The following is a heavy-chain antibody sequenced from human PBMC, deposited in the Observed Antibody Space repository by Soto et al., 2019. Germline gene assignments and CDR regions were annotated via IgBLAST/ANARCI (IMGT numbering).Heavy chain of an antibody. CDR2: INAGNGNT. J-gene: IGHJ1*01. CDR3: ARDERVVAANYFQH. Sequence: QVQLVQSGAEVKKPGASVKVSCKASGYTFTSYAMHWVRQAPGQRLEWMGWINAGNGNTKYSQKFQGRVTITRDTSERTAYMELSSLRSEDTAVYYCARDERVVAANYFQHWGQGTLVTVSS. V-gene: IGHV1-3*01. D-gene: IGHD2-15*01. CDR1: GYTFTSYA.